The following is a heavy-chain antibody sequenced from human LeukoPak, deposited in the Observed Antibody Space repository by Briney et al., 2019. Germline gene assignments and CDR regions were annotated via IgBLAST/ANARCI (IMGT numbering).Heavy chain of an antibody. J-gene: IGHJ3*02. CDR3: ARRTAMVIDGAFDI. CDR1: GFTFSSYE. Sequence: PGGSLRLSCAASGFTFSSYEMNWVRQAPGKGLEWVSYISSSGSTIYYADSVKGRFTISRDNAKNSLYLQMNSLRAEDTAVYYCARRTAMVIDGAFDIWGQGTMVTVSS. D-gene: IGHD5-18*01. CDR2: ISSSGSTI. V-gene: IGHV3-48*03.